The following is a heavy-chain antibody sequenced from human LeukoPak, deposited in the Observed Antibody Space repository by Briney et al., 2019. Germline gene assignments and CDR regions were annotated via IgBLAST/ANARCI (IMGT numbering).Heavy chain of an antibody. D-gene: IGHD6-13*01. CDR1: GGSISSYY. CDR2: IYYSGNT. CDR3: ARDRGLSSSSWYNWFDP. J-gene: IGHJ5*02. V-gene: IGHV4-59*01. Sequence: SETLSLTCTVSGGSISSYYWSWIRQPPGKGLEWIGYIYYSGNTNYNPSLKSRVTISVDTSKNQFSLKLSSVTAADTAVYYCARDRGLSSSSWYNWFDPWGQGTLVTVSS.